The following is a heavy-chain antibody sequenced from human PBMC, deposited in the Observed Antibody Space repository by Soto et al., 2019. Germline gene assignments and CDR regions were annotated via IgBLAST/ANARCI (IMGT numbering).Heavy chain of an antibody. Sequence: QVQLVQSGGEVKKPGASVKVSCKISGYTLTELSIHWVRQAPGKGLEWMGRFDPEDDATTHAQKFQGRVTMAEDTSTDTASMELRSLRSEEAAIYCCATELRDSSEYLRHWRQGTLVTVSS. V-gene: IGHV1-24*01. CDR2: FDPEDDAT. CDR3: ATELRDSSEYLRH. CDR1: GYTLTELS. J-gene: IGHJ4*02. D-gene: IGHD6-19*01.